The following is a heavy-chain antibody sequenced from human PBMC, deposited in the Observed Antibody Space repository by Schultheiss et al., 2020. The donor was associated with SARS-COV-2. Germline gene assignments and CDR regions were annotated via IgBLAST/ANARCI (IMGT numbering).Heavy chain of an antibody. V-gene: IGHV3-30*03. D-gene: IGHD4-17*01. J-gene: IGHJ4*02. Sequence: GGSLRLSCAASGFTFSSYGMHWVRQAPGKGLEWVAVISYDGSNKYYADSVKGRFTISRVNSKNTLYLQMNSLRAEDTAVYYCARGVDYGDYGPIDYWGQGTLVTVSS. CDR2: ISYDGSNK. CDR1: GFTFSSYG. CDR3: ARGVDYGDYGPIDY.